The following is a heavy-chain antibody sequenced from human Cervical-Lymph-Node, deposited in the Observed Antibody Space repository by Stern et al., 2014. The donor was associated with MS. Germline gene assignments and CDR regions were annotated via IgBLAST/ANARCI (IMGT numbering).Heavy chain of an antibody. CDR3: AESKGAAALDF. CDR1: GGSISSNNW. CDR2: IHPSGRT. V-gene: IGHV4-4*02. J-gene: IGHJ4*02. Sequence: QVQLVESGPGLVKPSGTLSLTCAVSGGSISSNNWWSWVRQPPGKGLEWIGEIHPSGRTHYPPPLKSRVTISVDESKNQFSLKVSSVTAADTAVYYCAESKGAAALDFWGQGYLVTVSS. D-gene: IGHD6-13*01.